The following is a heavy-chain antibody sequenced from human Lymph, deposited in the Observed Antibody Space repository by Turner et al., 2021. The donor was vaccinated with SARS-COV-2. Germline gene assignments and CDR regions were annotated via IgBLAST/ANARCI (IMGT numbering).Heavy chain of an antibody. CDR2: IYYSGST. CDR3: ARARTSGTNYPGDFDY. J-gene: IGHJ4*02. Sequence: QVQLQESGPGLVKPSQTLSLTCTVTGGTISSGGYYWSWIRQHPGKGLEWIGYIYYSGSTYYNPSLKSRVTISLDTSKNQFSLKLSSVTAADTAVYYCARARTSGTNYPGDFDYCGQGTPVTVSS. V-gene: IGHV4-31*03. CDR1: GGTISSGGYY. D-gene: IGHD1-1*01.